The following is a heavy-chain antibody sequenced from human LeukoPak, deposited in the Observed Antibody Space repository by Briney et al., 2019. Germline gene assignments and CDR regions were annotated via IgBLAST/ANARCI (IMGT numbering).Heavy chain of an antibody. CDR1: GGSISSSSYY. Sequence: SETLSLTCTVSGGSISSSSYYWGWIRQPPGKGLEWIGSIYYSGSTYYNPSLKSRVTISVDTSKNQFSLKLSSVTAADAAVYYCARQDNWNDVGFDYWGQGTLVTVSS. V-gene: IGHV4-39*01. CDR3: ARQDNWNDVGFDY. J-gene: IGHJ4*02. CDR2: IYYSGST. D-gene: IGHD1-20*01.